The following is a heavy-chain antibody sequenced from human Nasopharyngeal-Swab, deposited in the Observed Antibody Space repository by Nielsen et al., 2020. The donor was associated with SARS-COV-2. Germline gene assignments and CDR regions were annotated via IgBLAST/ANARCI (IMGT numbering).Heavy chain of an antibody. V-gene: IGHV4-4*02. J-gene: IGHJ6*02. CDR2: IYHSGST. CDR3: ARDGYYYGMDV. Sequence: SETLSLTCAASGGSISSSNWWSWVRQPPGKGLEWIGEIYHSGSTNYNPSLKSRVTVSVDKSKNQFSLKLSSVTAADTAVYYCARDGYYYGMDVWGQGTTVTVSS. CDR1: GGSISSSNW.